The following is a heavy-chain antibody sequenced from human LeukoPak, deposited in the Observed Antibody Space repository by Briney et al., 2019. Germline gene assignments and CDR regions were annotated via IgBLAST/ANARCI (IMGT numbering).Heavy chain of an antibody. J-gene: IGHJ4*02. D-gene: IGHD3-22*01. V-gene: IGHV4-59*08. CDR3: ARGREVYYDSSGYYWIDY. Sequence: SETLSLTCTVSGGSISSYYWSWIQQPPGKGLEWIGYIYYSGSTNYNPSLKSRVTISVDTSKNQFSLKLSSVTAAYTAVYYCARGREVYYDSSGYYWIDYWGQGTLVTVSS. CDR2: IYYSGST. CDR1: GGSISSYY.